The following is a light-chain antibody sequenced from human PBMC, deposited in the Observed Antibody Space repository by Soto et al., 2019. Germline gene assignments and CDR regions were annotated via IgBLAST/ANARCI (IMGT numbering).Light chain of an antibody. CDR2: GAS. Sequence: EIVMTQSPATLSVSPGERATVPCRASQSVRNNLAWYQQKPGQAPRLLIYGASTRATGIPARFSGSGFGTEFTLTISSLQSEDFAVYYCQQYSNWPLTFGGGTKVDIK. J-gene: IGKJ4*01. V-gene: IGKV3-15*01. CDR1: QSVRNN. CDR3: QQYSNWPLT.